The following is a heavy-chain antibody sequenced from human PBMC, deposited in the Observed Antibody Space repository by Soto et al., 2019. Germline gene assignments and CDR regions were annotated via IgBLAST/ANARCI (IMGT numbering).Heavy chain of an antibody. D-gene: IGHD6-13*01. J-gene: IGHJ3*02. Sequence: GASVKVSCKASGGTFSSYAISWVRQAPGQGLEWTGGIIPIFGTANYAQKFQGRVTVTADESTSTAYMELSSLRSEDTAVYYCARGGSSWYSHDAFDIWGQGTMVTVSS. CDR3: ARGGSSWYSHDAFDI. CDR2: IIPIFGTA. CDR1: GGTFSSYA. V-gene: IGHV1-69*13.